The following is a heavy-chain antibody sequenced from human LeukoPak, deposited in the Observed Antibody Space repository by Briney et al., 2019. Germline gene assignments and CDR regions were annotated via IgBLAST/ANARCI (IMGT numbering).Heavy chain of an antibody. V-gene: IGHV3-66*01. CDR1: GFTVSSNY. CDR2: IYSGDST. Sequence: GWSVTLSCPASGFTVSSNYMSWVRQAPGKGLEWVSVIYSGDSTYYAESVKGRFTISRDNSKNTLYLQMNNLRAEDTSVYYCARLGTTVTTFDYWGQGTLVTVSS. J-gene: IGHJ4*02. D-gene: IGHD4-17*01. CDR3: ARLGTTVTTFDY.